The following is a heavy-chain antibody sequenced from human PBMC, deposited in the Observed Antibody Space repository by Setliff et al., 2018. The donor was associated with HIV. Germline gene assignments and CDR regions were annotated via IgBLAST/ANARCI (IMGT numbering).Heavy chain of an antibody. CDR1: GESFSDYS. J-gene: IGHJ4*02. CDR3: SRKGWNGYTAFDF. V-gene: IGHV4-34*01. D-gene: IGHD5-12*01. Sequence: SETLSLTCAVYGESFSDYSWNWIRQAPGKRPEWVGEVNHSGRTSYNPSLKSRVTISVATSKNHFSLNLTSVTAADTAVYFCSRKGWNGYTAFDFWGPGTLVTVSS. CDR2: VNHSGRT.